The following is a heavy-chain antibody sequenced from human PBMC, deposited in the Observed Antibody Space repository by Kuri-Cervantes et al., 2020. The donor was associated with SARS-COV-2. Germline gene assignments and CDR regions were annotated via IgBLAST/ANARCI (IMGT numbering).Heavy chain of an antibody. J-gene: IGHJ2*01. CDR1: GFTFSSYA. CDR3: ARSPPLGYFDL. V-gene: IGHV3-30-3*01. CDR2: ISYDGSNK. Sequence: LSLTCAASGFTFSSYAMHWVRQAPGKGLEWVAVISYDGSNKYYADSVKGRFTISRDNSKNTLYLQMNSLRAEDTAVYYSARSPPLGYFDLWGRGTLVTVSS.